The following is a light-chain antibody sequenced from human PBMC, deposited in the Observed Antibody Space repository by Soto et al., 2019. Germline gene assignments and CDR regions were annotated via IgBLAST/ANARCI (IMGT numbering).Light chain of an antibody. CDR1: SSNIGSNT. CDR3: ATWDDDLYTPI. V-gene: IGLV1-44*01. Sequence: QSVLTQPPSASGTPGQRVTISCSGSSSNIGSNTVNWYQQLPGTAPKLLIYSNNQRPSGVPDRFSGSKSGTSASLAITGLRSDDEADYYCATWDDDLYTPIIGGGTK. J-gene: IGLJ2*01. CDR2: SNN.